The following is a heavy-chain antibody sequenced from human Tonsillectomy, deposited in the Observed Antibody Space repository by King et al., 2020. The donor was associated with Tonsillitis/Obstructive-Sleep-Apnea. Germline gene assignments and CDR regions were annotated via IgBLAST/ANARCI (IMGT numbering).Heavy chain of an antibody. CDR1: VDSISSGSFF. V-gene: IGHV4-39*02. CDR3: VREMSGGNPGGF. CDR2: FFYGGNT. J-gene: IGHJ4*02. D-gene: IGHD4-23*01. Sequence: QLQESGPGLVKPSETLSLTCTVSVDSISSGSFFWGWIRQPPAEGLEWLGSFFYGGNTFYNPSLKSRLAISVDTSRNQFSLKVNSVTAADTAVYYCVREMSGGNPGGFWGQGTLVTVSS.